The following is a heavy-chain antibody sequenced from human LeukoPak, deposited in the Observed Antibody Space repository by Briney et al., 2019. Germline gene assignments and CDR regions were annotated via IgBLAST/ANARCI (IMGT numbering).Heavy chain of an antibody. CDR1: GFTFSDYF. D-gene: IGHD2-2*01. Sequence: GGSLRLSCAASGFTFSDYFMSWIRQAPGQGLEWVSYTSPSGSRMYYADSVRGRFTISRDNANSSLFLQMNSLTADDTAVYYCARRKVPAANDYWGQGTLVTVSS. CDR2: TSPSGSRM. V-gene: IGHV3-11*01. CDR3: ARRKVPAANDY. J-gene: IGHJ4*02.